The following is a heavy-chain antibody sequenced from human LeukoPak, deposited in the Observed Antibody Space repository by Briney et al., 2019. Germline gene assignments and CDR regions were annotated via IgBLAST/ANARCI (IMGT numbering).Heavy chain of an antibody. CDR2: IYYSGST. CDR1: GGSISSYY. CDR3: AREGSSRNIDY. J-gene: IGHJ4*02. Sequence: SETLSLTCTVSGGSISSYYWSWIRQPPGKGLEWIGYIYYSGSTNYNSSLKSRLTISVDKSKNEFSLNLTSVTAADTAMYYCAREGSSRNIDYWGQGTLVTVSS. V-gene: IGHV4-59*12. D-gene: IGHD1-14*01.